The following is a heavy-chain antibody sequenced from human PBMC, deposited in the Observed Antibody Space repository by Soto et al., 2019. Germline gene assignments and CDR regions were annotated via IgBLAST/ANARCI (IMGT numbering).Heavy chain of an antibody. CDR1: GGTFSSYT. CDR3: AREPCLGYCSSTRFDY. CDR2: IIPILGIA. J-gene: IGHJ4*02. Sequence: QVQLVQSGAEVKKPGSSVKVSCKASGGTFSSYTISWVRQAPGQGLEWMGRIIPILGIANYAQKFQGRVTITADKSTSTADMELSSLRSEDTAVYYCAREPCLGYCSSTRFDYWGQGTLVTVSS. D-gene: IGHD2-2*01. V-gene: IGHV1-69*08.